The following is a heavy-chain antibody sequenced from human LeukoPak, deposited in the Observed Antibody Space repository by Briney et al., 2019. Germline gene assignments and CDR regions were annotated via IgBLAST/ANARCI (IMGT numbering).Heavy chain of an antibody. D-gene: IGHD1-26*01. Sequence: PGGSLRLSCAVSGFTLNDHYIDWVRQAPGKGLEWVGRSRNKANSYTTEYAASVKVRFTISRDDSKNSVFLQMNSLKTEDTAFYYCTRVGLGTTKDFDQWGQGTLVTVSS. V-gene: IGHV3-72*01. CDR1: GFTLNDHY. J-gene: IGHJ4*02. CDR3: TRVGLGTTKDFDQ. CDR2: SRNKANSYTT.